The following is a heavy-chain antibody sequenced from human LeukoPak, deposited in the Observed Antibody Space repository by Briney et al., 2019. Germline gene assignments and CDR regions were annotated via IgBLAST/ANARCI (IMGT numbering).Heavy chain of an antibody. CDR2: IKSDGSST. Sequence: GGSLRLSCAASGFTFSNYWMHWVRQAPGKGLVWFSRIKSDGSSTTYADSVKGRFTISRDNAKNMVYLQMNSLRAEDTAVYYCARDPFYGDADFDYWGQGTLVTVSS. D-gene: IGHD4-17*01. J-gene: IGHJ4*02. V-gene: IGHV3-74*01. CDR1: GFTFSNYW. CDR3: ARDPFYGDADFDY.